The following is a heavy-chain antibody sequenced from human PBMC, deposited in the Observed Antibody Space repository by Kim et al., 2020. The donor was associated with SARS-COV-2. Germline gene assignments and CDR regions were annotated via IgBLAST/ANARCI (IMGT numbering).Heavy chain of an antibody. CDR1: GYSFTSYW. CDR3: ARPSGPDVIGRAFDI. D-gene: IGHD3-22*01. Sequence: GESLKISCKGSGYSFTSYWIGWVRQMPGKGLEWMGIIYPGDSDTRYSPSFQGQVTISADKSISTAYLQWSSLKASDTAMYYCARPSGPDVIGRAFDIWGQGTMVTVSS. CDR2: IYPGDSDT. V-gene: IGHV5-51*01. J-gene: IGHJ3*02.